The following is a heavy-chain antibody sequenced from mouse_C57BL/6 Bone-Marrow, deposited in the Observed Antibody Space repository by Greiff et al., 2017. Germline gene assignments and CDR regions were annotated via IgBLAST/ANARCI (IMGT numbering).Heavy chain of an antibody. V-gene: IGHV1-59*01. Sequence: QVQLQQPGAELVRPGTSVKLSCKASGYTFPSYWMPWVKQRPGQGLELIGVIDPSDSYTNYNHKFKGQATLTVDTSSSTPYMQLSSLTSEDTAVYCWALRPWFGYWGQGTLVTVSA. CDR3: ALRPWFGY. CDR1: GYTFPSYW. CDR2: IDPSDSYT. J-gene: IGHJ3*01.